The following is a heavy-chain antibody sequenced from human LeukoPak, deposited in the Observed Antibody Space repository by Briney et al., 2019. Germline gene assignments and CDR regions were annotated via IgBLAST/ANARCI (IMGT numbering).Heavy chain of an antibody. J-gene: IGHJ4*02. CDR2: IYRSGST. D-gene: IGHD3-10*01. V-gene: IGHV4-4*02. CDR3: ARVSVFYYGSGSHQEIDY. Sequence: SGTLSLTCAVSGGSISSCNWWCWVRQPPGRVLWWSGKIYRSGSTNYTPSLKSRVTISVDQSKNQFSLKLSTVTAADTAVYYCARVSVFYYGSGSHQEIDYWGQGTLVTVSS. CDR1: GGSISSCNW.